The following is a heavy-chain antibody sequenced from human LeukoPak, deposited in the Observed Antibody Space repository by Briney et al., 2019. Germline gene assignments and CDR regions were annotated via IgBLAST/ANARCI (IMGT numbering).Heavy chain of an antibody. Sequence: GGSLRLSCAASGFTFSSYAMSWVRQAPGKGLEWVSAISGSGGSTYYADSVKGRFTISRDNSKNTLYLQMNSLRAEDTAVYYCAKARLLWFGELSLFDYWGQGTLVTVSS. D-gene: IGHD3-10*01. J-gene: IGHJ4*02. V-gene: IGHV3-23*01. CDR2: ISGSGGST. CDR3: AKARLLWFGELSLFDY. CDR1: GFTFSSYA.